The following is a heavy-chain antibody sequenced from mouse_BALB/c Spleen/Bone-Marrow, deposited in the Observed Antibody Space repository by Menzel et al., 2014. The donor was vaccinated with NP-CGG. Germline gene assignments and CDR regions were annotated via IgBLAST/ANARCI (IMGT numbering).Heavy chain of an antibody. J-gene: IGHJ2*01. CDR1: GYVFTNYL. V-gene: IGHV1-54*01. Sequence: VQLQQSGAELVRPGTSVKVSRKASGYVFTNYLIEWVKQRPGQGLEWIGVINAGSGGTDYSEKFKGEATLTADKSSSTAYMQLSSLTSDDSAVYFCARSLTGKKTFDYWGQGTTLTVSS. CDR2: INAGSGGT. CDR3: ARSLTGKKTFDY. D-gene: IGHD4-1*01.